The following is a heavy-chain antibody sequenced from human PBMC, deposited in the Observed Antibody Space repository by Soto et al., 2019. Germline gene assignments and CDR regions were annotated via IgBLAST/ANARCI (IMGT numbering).Heavy chain of an antibody. CDR3: ARGRYGDY. CDR1: GYIFTTYG. D-gene: IGHD1-1*01. J-gene: IGHJ4*02. Sequence: QVHLVQSGAEVKKPGASVKVSCKGSGYIFTTYGITWVRQAPGQGLEWMGWISAHNGNTNNPQKLQGRVTVTRDTSTSTAYMELRNLRSDDTAVYYCARGRYGDYWGQGALVTVSS. V-gene: IGHV1-18*01. CDR2: ISAHNGNT.